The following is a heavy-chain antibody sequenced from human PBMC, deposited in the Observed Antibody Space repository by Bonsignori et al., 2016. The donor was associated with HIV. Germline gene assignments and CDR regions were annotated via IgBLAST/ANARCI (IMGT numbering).Heavy chain of an antibody. J-gene: IGHJ4*02. CDR2: ISSSGSTI. D-gene: IGHD3-3*01. Sequence: VRQAPGKGLEWVSYISSSGSTIYYADSMKGRFTISRDNAKNSLYLQMNSLRAEDTAVYYCARDPRITIFGVVNYFDYWGQGTLVTSPQ. V-gene: IGHV3-48*03. CDR3: ARDPRITIFGVVNYFDY.